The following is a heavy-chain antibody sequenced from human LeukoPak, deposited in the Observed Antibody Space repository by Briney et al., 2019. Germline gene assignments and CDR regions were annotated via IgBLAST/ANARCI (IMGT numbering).Heavy chain of an antibody. V-gene: IGHV4-59*08. CDR3: ARLYVYSSSWDYFDY. CDR2: IYYSGST. Sequence: PSETLSLTCTVSGGSISSYYWSWIRQPPGKGLEWIGYIYYSGSTNYNPSLKSRVTISVDTSKNQFSLKLSSVTAADTAVYYCARLYVYSSSWDYFDYWGQGTLVTVSS. J-gene: IGHJ4*02. D-gene: IGHD6-13*01. CDR1: GGSISSYY.